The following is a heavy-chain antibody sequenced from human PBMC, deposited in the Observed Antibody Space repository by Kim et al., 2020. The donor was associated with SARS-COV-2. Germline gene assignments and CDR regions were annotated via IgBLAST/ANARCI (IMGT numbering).Heavy chain of an antibody. CDR1: GGSFSGYY. Sequence: SQTLSLTRAVYGGSFSGYYWSWIRQPPGKGLEWIGEINHSGSTNYNPSLKSRVTISVDTSKNQFSLKLSSVTAADTAVYYCARALDYYDYVWGSYRSNSYYFDYWGQGTLVTVSS. CDR2: INHSGST. J-gene: IGHJ4*02. V-gene: IGHV4-34*01. D-gene: IGHD3-16*02. CDR3: ARALDYYDYVWGSYRSNSYYFDY.